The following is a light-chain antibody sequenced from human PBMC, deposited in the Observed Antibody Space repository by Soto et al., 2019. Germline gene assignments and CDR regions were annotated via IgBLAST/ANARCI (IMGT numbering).Light chain of an antibody. V-gene: IGKV1-9*01. Sequence: IQLTQSPSSLSASVGDRVTISCRASQGVSTELAWYQQKPGKAPKLLIYAASTLQSGVPSRFSGSGSGTDFTLTFSGLQPEDFATYYCQQLNSYPYTFVQGTKLEIK. J-gene: IGKJ2*01. CDR3: QQLNSYPYT. CDR2: AAS. CDR1: QGVSTE.